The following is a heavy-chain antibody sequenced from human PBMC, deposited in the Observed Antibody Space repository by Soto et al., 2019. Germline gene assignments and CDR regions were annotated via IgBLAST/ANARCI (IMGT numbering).Heavy chain of an antibody. CDR2: VHSDGTTT. J-gene: IGHJ3*01. D-gene: IGHD1-26*01. Sequence: EVQLVESGGGLVQPGESLRLSCAASGFTFDYYWMHWVRQAPGKGLVWVSRVHSDGTTTTYADSVKGRFTISRDNAMNTVSLQMSSLRAEDTAIYYCARGDREGFALWGHGTVVTVSS. CDR1: GFTFDYYW. V-gene: IGHV3-74*01. CDR3: ARGDREGFAL.